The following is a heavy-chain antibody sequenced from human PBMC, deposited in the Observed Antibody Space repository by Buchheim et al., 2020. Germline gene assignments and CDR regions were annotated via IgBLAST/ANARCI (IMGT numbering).Heavy chain of an antibody. D-gene: IGHD3-22*01. CDR1: GYTFTSCW. Sequence: EVQLVQSGAEVKKPGESLRLSCKGSGYTFTSCWISWVRQMPGKGLEWMGRIDPSDSYTNYSPSFQGHVTISADRSISTAYLQWSSLKASDTAMYYCARNRYDSRGFPYFDYWGQGTL. V-gene: IGHV5-10-1*03. CDR3: ARNRYDSRGFPYFDY. CDR2: IDPSDSYT. J-gene: IGHJ4*02.